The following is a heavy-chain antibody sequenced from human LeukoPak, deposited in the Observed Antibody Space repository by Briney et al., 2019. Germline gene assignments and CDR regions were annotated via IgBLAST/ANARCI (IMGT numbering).Heavy chain of an antibody. V-gene: IGHV4-39*07. Sequence: PSETLSLTCTVSGGSVSSSSYYWGWIRQPPGKGLEWIGTIYYSGSTQYNPSLKSRVTISVDTSKNQFSLKLSSVTAADTAVYYCARLSLYSSSWYPYYMDVWGKGTTVTVSS. CDR3: ARLSLYSSSWYPYYMDV. J-gene: IGHJ6*03. CDR2: IYYSGST. CDR1: GGSVSSSSYY. D-gene: IGHD6-13*01.